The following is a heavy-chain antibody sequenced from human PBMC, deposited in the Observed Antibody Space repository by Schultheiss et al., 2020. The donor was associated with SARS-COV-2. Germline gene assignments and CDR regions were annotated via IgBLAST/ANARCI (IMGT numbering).Heavy chain of an antibody. CDR3: TAPGSYSSSD. CDR1: GFTFSSYD. D-gene: IGHD6-6*01. J-gene: IGHJ4*02. CDR2: IGTAGDT. V-gene: IGHV3-13*04. Sequence: GGSLRLSCAASGFTFSSYDMHWVRQATGKGLEWVSAIGTAGDTYYADSVKGRFTISRDNSKNTLYLQMNSLRAEDMAVYYCTAPGSYSSSDWGQGTLVTVSS.